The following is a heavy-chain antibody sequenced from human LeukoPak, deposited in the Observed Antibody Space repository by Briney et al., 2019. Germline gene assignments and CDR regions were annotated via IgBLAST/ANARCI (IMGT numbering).Heavy chain of an antibody. V-gene: IGHV1-69*13. CDR2: IIPIFGTA. CDR1: GGIFSSYD. D-gene: IGHD2-2*01. J-gene: IGHJ6*02. CDR3: ASRVPSGFHKHYYGMDV. Sequence: GASVKVSCKASGGIFSSYDISWVRQAPGQGLEWMGGIIPIFGTANYAQKFQGRVTITADESTSTAYMELSSLRSEDTAVYYCASRVPSGFHKHYYGMDVWGQGTTVTVSS.